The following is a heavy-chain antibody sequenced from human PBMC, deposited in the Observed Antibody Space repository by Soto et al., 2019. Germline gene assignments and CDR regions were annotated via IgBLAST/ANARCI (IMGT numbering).Heavy chain of an antibody. D-gene: IGHD4-17*01. Sequence: EVQLVESGGALVRPGGSLRLSCAASEFTFSTRAMMWVRQAPGKGLEWVSGIVGSGDAFHADSVKGRFTISKDNSKNTLYLQMNGLRAEDTAVYFCAKDAVYDDGVWLPDYWGQGTLVTVSS. V-gene: IGHV3-23*04. J-gene: IGHJ4*02. CDR1: EFTFSTRA. CDR3: AKDAVYDDGVWLPDY. CDR2: IVGSGDA.